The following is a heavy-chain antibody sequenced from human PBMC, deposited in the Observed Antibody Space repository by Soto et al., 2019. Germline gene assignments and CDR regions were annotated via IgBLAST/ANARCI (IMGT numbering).Heavy chain of an antibody. CDR3: ARAAYSSGWYVDY. CDR1: GGSISSYY. D-gene: IGHD6-19*01. Sequence: SETLSLTCTVSGGSISSYYWSWIRQPPGKGLEWIGYIYYSGSTNYNPSLKSRVTISVDTSKNQFSLKLSSVTAADTAVYYCARAAYSSGWYVDYWGQGTLVTVSS. J-gene: IGHJ4*02. CDR2: IYYSGST. V-gene: IGHV4-59*01.